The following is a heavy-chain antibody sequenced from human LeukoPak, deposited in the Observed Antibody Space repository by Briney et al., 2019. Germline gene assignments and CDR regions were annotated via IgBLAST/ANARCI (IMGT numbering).Heavy chain of an antibody. CDR3: SHSGVPAEGQNENSYFRY. J-gene: IGHJ4*02. D-gene: IGHD2-2*01. CDR1: GFTFSSFG. Sequence: GGSLRLSCAASGFTFSSFGMSWVRQAPGKGLEWVSAISSTGGTAYYADSVKGRFTISRDNSKNTLYLQMNSLRAEDTAVYYCSHSGVPAEGQNENSYFRYWGQGTLVTVSS. CDR2: ISSTGGTA. V-gene: IGHV3-23*01.